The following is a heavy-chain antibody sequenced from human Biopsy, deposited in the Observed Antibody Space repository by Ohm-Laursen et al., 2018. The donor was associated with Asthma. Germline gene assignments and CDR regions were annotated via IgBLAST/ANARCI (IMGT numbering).Heavy chain of an antibody. CDR2: IHHSGTS. CDR3: ARIPRGSGSYFVDY. V-gene: IGHV4-31*03. D-gene: IGHD3-22*01. Sequence: SQTLFLTCPVSGDSITSGGCCWNWIRQHPGKGLEWIGYIHHSGTSYFNPSLKSRVSFSRDTSKNQFSLRLSSVTAADTAMYYCARIPRGSGSYFVDYWGQGTLVTVSS. J-gene: IGHJ4*02. CDR1: GDSITSGGCC.